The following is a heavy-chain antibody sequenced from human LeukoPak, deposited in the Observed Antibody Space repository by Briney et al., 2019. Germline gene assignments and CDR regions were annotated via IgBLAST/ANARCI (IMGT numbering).Heavy chain of an antibody. CDR1: GGTFSSYA. J-gene: IGHJ6*03. V-gene: IGHV1-69*01. D-gene: IGHD2-15*01. CDR2: IIPIFGTA. CDR3: ASRYCSGGSCFGYYYYMDV. Sequence: SVKVPCKASGGTFSSYAISWVRQAPGQGLEWMGGIIPIFGTANYAQKFQGRVTITADESTSTAYMELSSLRSEDTAVYYCASRYCSGGSCFGYYYYMDVWGKGTTVTISS.